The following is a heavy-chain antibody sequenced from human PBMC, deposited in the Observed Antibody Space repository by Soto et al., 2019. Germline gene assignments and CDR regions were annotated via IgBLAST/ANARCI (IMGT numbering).Heavy chain of an antibody. J-gene: IGHJ5*02. CDR3: VKGPGQQLVLVWFDP. CDR1: GFTFSSYA. V-gene: IGHV3-64D*08. Sequence: PGGSLRLSCSASGFTFSSYAMHWVRQAPGKGLEYVSAISSNGGSTYYADSVNGKFTISRDNSKKTLYLKMSSLRAEDTAVYYCVKGPGQQLVLVWFDPWGQGTLVTVSS. D-gene: IGHD6-13*01. CDR2: ISSNGGST.